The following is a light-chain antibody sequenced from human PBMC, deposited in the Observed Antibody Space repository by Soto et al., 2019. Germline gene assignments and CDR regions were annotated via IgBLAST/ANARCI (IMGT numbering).Light chain of an antibody. J-gene: IGKJ2*01. Sequence: DIVLTQSPATLSVFPGDTVTLSCRASESLFGFLAWYQQKPGQAPRLLMYGVSTRSTEIPARFSGGGSATDFTRPNSTLQSDYSAFYFFHIYNDWHLASGLGTRGEI. V-gene: IGKV3-15*01. CDR1: ESLFGF. CDR2: GVS. CDR3: HIYNDWHLA.